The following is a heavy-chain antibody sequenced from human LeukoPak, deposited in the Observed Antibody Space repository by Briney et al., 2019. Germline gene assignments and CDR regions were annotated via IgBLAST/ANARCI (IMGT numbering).Heavy chain of an antibody. J-gene: IGHJ3*02. V-gene: IGHV1-2*02. D-gene: IGHD3-10*01. CDR3: AREQGGITKGAFDI. Sequence: ASVKVSCKASGYTFTGYYMHWVRQAPGQGLEWMGWINPNSGGTNYAQKFQGRVTMTRDTSISTAYMELSRLRSDDSAVYYCAREQGGITKGAFDIWGQGTMVTVSS. CDR2: INPNSGGT. CDR1: GYTFTGYY.